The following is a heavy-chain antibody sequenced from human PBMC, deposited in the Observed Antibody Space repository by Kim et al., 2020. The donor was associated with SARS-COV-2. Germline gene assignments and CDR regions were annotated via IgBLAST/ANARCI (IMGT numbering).Heavy chain of an antibody. CDR1: GGSISSGSYY. Sequence: SETLSLTCTVSGGSISSGSYYWSWIRQPAGKGLEWIGRIYTSGSTNYNPSLKSRVTISVDTSKNQFSLKLSSVTAADTAVYYCAAVAGTSPYYGMDVWGQGTTVTVSS. CDR2: IYTSGST. CDR3: AAVAGTSPYYGMDV. V-gene: IGHV4-61*02. D-gene: IGHD6-19*01. J-gene: IGHJ6*02.